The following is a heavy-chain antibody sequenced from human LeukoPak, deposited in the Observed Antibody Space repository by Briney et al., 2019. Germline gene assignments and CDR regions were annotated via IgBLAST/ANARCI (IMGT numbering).Heavy chain of an antibody. V-gene: IGHV4-34*01. Sequence: SETLSLTCAVYGGSFSGYYWSWIRQPPGKGLEWIGEINHSGSTNYNPSLKRRVTISVDTSKNQFSLKLSSVTAADTAVYYCARGDLGYCSGGSCYGDWFDPWGQGTLVTVSS. J-gene: IGHJ5*02. D-gene: IGHD2-15*01. CDR2: INHSGST. CDR3: ARGDLGYCSGGSCYGDWFDP. CDR1: GGSFSGYY.